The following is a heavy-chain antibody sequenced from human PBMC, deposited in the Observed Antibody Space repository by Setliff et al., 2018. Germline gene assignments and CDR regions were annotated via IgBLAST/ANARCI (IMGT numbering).Heavy chain of an antibody. CDR2: INSGGTKI. Sequence: PGGSLRLSCAASGFIFRSYEMNWVRQTRGKGLEWVSYINSGGTKIYYADSVEGRFTISRDNGKNSLFLQMNSVRGEDTAIYYCARSINGYQQRYDIWGQGALVTVSS. CDR3: ARSINGYQQRYDI. CDR1: GFIFRSYE. V-gene: IGHV3-48*03. D-gene: IGHD3-22*01. J-gene: IGHJ4*02.